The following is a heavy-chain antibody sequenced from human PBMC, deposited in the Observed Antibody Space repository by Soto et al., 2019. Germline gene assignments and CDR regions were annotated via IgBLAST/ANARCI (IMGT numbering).Heavy chain of an antibody. CDR1: GFTFSSYG. CDR3: AKDLFRIVKCLFDY. J-gene: IGHJ4*02. CDR2: ISYDGSNK. V-gene: IGHV3-30*18. Sequence: GGSLRLSCAASGFTFSSYGMHWVRQAPGKGLEWVAVISYDGSNKYYADSVKGRFTISRDNSKNTLYLQMNSLRAEDTAVYYCAKDLFRIVKCLFDYWGQGTLVTVSS. D-gene: IGHD3-16*02.